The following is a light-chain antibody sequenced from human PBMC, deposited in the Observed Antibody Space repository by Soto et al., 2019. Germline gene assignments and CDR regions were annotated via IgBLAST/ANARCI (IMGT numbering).Light chain of an antibody. J-gene: IGKJ1*01. V-gene: IGKV2-28*01. Sequence: DIVMTQSPLSLPVTPGEPASISCRSSQSLLHSNGYNYLDWYLQKPGQSPQLLIYLGSNRASGVHERFSGSGAGTDFTLKISRVEAEDVGVYYCMQPLQSWTFGQGTKVEIK. CDR1: QSLLHSNGYNY. CDR2: LGS. CDR3: MQPLQSWT.